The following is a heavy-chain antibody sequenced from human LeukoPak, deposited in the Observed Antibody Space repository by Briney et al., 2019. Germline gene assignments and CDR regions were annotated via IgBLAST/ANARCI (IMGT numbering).Heavy chain of an antibody. CDR2: MNPNSGNT. CDR3: ARGSYYYGCSGYYLSPHSDY. CDR1: GYTFTSYD. Sequence: GASVKVSCKASGYTFTSYDINWVRQATGQGLEWMGWMNPNSGNTGYAQKFQGRVTMTRNTSISTAYMELSSLRSEDTAVYYCARGSYYYGCSGYYLSPHSDYWGQGTLVTVSS. D-gene: IGHD3-22*01. J-gene: IGHJ4*02. V-gene: IGHV1-8*01.